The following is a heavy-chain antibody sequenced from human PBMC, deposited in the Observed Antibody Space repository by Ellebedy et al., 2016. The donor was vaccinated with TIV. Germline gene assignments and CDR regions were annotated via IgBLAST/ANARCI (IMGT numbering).Heavy chain of an antibody. J-gene: IGHJ4*02. V-gene: IGHV3-53*01. D-gene: IGHD3-10*01. CDR2: IYSGGST. CDR3: ARDGDYYGSGSSTVDY. CDR1: GFTVSSNY. Sequence: GESLKISCAASGFTVSSNYMSWVRQAPGKGLEWVSVIYSGGSTYYADSVKGRFTISRDNSKNTLYLQMNSLRAEDTAVYYCARDGDYYGSGSSTVDYWGQGTLVTVSS.